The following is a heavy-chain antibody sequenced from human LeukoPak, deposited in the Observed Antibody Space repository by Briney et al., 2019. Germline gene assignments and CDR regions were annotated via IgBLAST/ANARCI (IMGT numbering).Heavy chain of an antibody. CDR2: IWYDGSNK. CDR3: AKDSSAYSGSYYGH. CDR1: GFTFSSYA. J-gene: IGHJ4*02. V-gene: IGHV3-33*06. Sequence: PGGSLRLSCAASGFTFSSYAMQWVRQSPGKGLEWVAVIWYDGSNKYYADSVKGRFTISRDNSKNTLYLQMDSLRAEDTAIYYCAKDSSAYSGSYYGHWGQGTLVTVSS. D-gene: IGHD1-26*01.